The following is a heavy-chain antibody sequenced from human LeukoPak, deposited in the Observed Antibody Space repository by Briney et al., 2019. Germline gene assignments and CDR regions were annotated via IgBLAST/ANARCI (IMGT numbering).Heavy chain of an antibody. CDR2: ISSSSSYI. Sequence: PGGSLRLSCAASGFTFSSSWMSWVRQAPGKGLEWVSSISSSSSYIYYADSVKGRFTISRDNAKNSLYLQMNSLRAEDTAVYYCARGPDEYSGYDFRFYSVSRPNLDYWGQGTLVTVSS. CDR1: GFTFSSSW. V-gene: IGHV3-21*01. D-gene: IGHD5-12*01. CDR3: ARGPDEYSGYDFRFYSVSRPNLDY. J-gene: IGHJ4*02.